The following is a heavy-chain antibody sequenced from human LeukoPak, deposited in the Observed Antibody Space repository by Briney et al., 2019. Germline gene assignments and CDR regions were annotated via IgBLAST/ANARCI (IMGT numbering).Heavy chain of an antibody. D-gene: IGHD3-9*01. CDR2: ISAYNGNT. Sequence: ASVTVSFMASGYTFTSYGISWVRQAPGQGLEGMGWISAYNGNTNYAQKLQGRVTMTTDTSTSTAYMELRSLRSDDTAVYYCARDRHYDILTGYSPADYWGQGTLVTVSS. CDR1: GYTFTSYG. V-gene: IGHV1-18*01. CDR3: ARDRHYDILTGYSPADY. J-gene: IGHJ4*02.